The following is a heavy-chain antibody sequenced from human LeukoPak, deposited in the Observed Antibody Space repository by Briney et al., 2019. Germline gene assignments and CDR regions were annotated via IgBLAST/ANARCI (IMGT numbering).Heavy chain of an antibody. J-gene: IGHJ5*02. Sequence: PSETLSLTCTVSGGSITSNSYSWGWIRQPPGEGLEWIGSKYYSGNTYYNPSVKSRVTISVDTSKNQFSLKLRSVTAADTAMYYCARDGGHDFLTRYYISWSDPWAQVILVTVSS. CDR2: KYYSGNT. CDR3: ARDGGHDFLTRYYISWSDP. CDR1: GGSITSNSYS. D-gene: IGHD3/OR15-3a*01. V-gene: IGHV4-39*07.